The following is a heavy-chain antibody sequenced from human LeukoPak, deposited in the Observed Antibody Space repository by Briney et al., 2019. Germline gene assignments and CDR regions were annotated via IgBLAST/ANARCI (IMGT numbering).Heavy chain of an antibody. CDR1: GFTFSSYG. CDR3: ARGGPYYDFSLDY. V-gene: IGHV3-33*08. CDR2: IWYDGSNK. D-gene: IGHD3-3*01. J-gene: IGHJ4*02. Sequence: GGSLRLSCAASGFTFSSYGMHWVRQAPGKGLEWVAVIWYDGSNKYYADSVKGRFTISRDNSKNTLYLQMNSLRAEDTAVYYCARGGPYYDFSLDYWGQGTLVTVSS.